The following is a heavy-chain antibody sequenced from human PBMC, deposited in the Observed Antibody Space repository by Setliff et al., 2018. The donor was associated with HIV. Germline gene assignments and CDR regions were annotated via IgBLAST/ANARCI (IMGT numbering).Heavy chain of an antibody. CDR1: GGSISSGGYY. Sequence: SETLSLTCTVSGGSISSGGYYWSWIRQHPGKGLEWIGYIYYSGSTYYNPSLKSRVTISVDTSRNQFSLKLTSMTAADTSVYYCMRGRSITIFGVAYSDFWGQGTQVTVSS. CDR2: IYYSGST. D-gene: IGHD3-3*01. J-gene: IGHJ4*02. V-gene: IGHV4-31*03. CDR3: MRGRSITIFGVAYSDF.